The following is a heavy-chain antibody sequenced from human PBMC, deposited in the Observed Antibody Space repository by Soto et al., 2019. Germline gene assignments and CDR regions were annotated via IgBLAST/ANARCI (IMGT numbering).Heavy chain of an antibody. CDR2: IYYSGST. CDR3: ASLYGSAIDY. V-gene: IGHV4-59*08. J-gene: IGHJ4*02. D-gene: IGHD1-26*01. Sequence: QVQLQESGPGLVKPSETLSLTCTVSGGSISSYYWSWIRQPPGKGLEWIGYIYYSGSTNYNPSLTSRVPISVDTSKNQSTPKPSSVTAADTAVYYCASLYGSAIDYWGQGTLVTVSS. CDR1: GGSISSYY.